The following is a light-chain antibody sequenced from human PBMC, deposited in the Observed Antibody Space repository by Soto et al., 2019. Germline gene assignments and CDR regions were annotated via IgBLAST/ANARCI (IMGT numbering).Light chain of an antibody. V-gene: IGKV1-39*01. CDR1: QSISSW. CDR3: KQSYSTPRT. Sequence: DIQMTQSPSTLSASVGDRVTITCRASQSISSWLAWYQQKPGKAPKLLIYAAYSLQSGVPSRFSGSGSGTDFALTISSLQPEDFATYYCKQSYSTPRTFGQGTKVDIK. J-gene: IGKJ2*01. CDR2: AAY.